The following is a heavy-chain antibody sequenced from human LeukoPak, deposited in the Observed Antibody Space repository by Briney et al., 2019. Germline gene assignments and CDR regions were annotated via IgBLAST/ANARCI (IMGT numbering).Heavy chain of an antibody. CDR1: GFTVSSNY. CDR3: ARETSNYAGY. CDR2: IYGSGST. D-gene: IGHD4-11*01. J-gene: IGHJ1*01. V-gene: IGHV3-53*01. Sequence: GGSLTLSCAASGFTVSSNYMSWARQAPGKGLEWVSVIYGSGSTYYADSVKGRFTISRDNSKNTLYLQMNSLRAGDTAVYYCARETSNYAGYWGEGTLVTVSS.